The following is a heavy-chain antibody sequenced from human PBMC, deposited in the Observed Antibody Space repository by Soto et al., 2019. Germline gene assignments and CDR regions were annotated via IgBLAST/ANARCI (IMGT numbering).Heavy chain of an antibody. CDR3: ARVGSSSWFKYFDY. J-gene: IGHJ4*02. CDR2: ISYDGSNK. Sequence: PGGSLRLSCAAPGFTFSSYAMHWVRQAPGKGLEWVAVISYDGSNKYYADSVKGRFTISRDNSKNTLYLQMNSLRAEDTAVYYCARVGSSSWFKYFDYWGQGTLGTVSS. D-gene: IGHD6-13*01. CDR1: GFTFSSYA. V-gene: IGHV3-30-3*01.